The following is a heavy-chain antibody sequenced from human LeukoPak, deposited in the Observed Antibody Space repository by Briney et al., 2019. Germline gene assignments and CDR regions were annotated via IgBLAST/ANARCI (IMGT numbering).Heavy chain of an antibody. CDR3: ARHRTLGPVYSGSYCH. J-gene: IGHJ4*02. CDR2: IYPSDSDT. Sequence: GESLKISCTVSGYTFSSYWIGWIRHLPGKGLEWVGIIYPSDSDTRYSPSFQGQVTISADKSISTAYLQWSSLKASDTAMYYCARHRTLGPVYSGSYCHWGQGTLVTVSS. D-gene: IGHD1-26*01. V-gene: IGHV5-51*01. CDR1: GYTFSSYW.